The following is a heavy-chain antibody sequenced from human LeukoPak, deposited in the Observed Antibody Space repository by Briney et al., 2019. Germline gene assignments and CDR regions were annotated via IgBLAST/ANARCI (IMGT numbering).Heavy chain of an antibody. CDR3: ARHYKYSSSCLDY. Sequence: PSETLSLTCAVYGGSFSGYYWSWIRQPPGKGLEWIGEINHSGSTNYNPSLKSRVTISVDTSKNQFSLKLGSVTAADTAVYYCARHYKYSSSCLDYWGQGTLVTVSS. CDR1: GGSFSGYY. V-gene: IGHV4-34*01. CDR2: INHSGST. D-gene: IGHD6-13*01. J-gene: IGHJ4*02.